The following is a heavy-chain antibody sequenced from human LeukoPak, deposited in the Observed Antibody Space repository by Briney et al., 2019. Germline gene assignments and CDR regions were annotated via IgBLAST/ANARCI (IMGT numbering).Heavy chain of an antibody. D-gene: IGHD3-3*01. Sequence: SETLSLTCAVYGGSFSGYYWSWIRQPPGKGLEWIGEINHSGSTNYNPSLKGRVTISVDTSKNQFSLKLSSVTAADTAVHYCARGRPHYDFWSGYYTGINPRYYYYYYMDVWGKGTTVTVSS. J-gene: IGHJ6*03. CDR1: GGSFSGYY. CDR2: INHSGST. CDR3: ARGRPHYDFWSGYYTGINPRYYYYYYMDV. V-gene: IGHV4-34*01.